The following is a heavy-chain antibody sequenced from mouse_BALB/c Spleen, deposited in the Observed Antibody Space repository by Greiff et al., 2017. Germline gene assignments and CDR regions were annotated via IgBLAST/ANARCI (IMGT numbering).Heavy chain of an antibody. CDR2: IDPANGNT. V-gene: IGHV14-3*02. CDR3: ARRGCYYGNYAMDY. CDR1: GFNIKDTY. J-gene: IGHJ4*01. Sequence: VQLQQSGAELVKPGASVKLSCTASGFNIKDTYMHWVKQRPEQGLEWIGRIDPANGNTKYDPKFQGKATITADTSSNTAYLQLSSLTSEDTAVYYCARRGCYYGNYAMDYWGQGTSVTVSS. D-gene: IGHD2-1*01.